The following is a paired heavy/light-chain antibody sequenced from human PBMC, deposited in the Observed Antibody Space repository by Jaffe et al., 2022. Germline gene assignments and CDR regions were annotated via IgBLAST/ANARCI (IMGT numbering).Heavy chain of an antibody. CDR3: ARAPEGDLWSAHPGRYFDY. V-gene: IGHV4-30-2*01. D-gene: IGHD3-16*01. J-gene: IGHJ4*02. CDR2: IYQSGST. Sequence: QLQLQESGSGLVKPSQTLSLTCAVSGGSISSSGYSWSWIRQPPGKGLEWIGNIYQSGSTYYKPSLKSRVSMSVDRSKNQFSLILNSVTAADTAVYFCARAPEGDLWSAHPGRYFDYWGRGALVTVSS. CDR1: GGSISSSGYS.
Light chain of an antibody. CDR2: KAS. J-gene: IGKJ1*01. V-gene: IGKV1-5*03. Sequence: DIQMTQSPSTLSASVGDRVTITCRASHSINSWLAWYQQKPGKAPKLLIYKASSLESGVPSRFSGSGSGTEFTLTISSLQPDDFATYYCQQYNSYSGTFGQGTKVEIK. CDR3: QQYNSYSGT. CDR1: HSINSW.